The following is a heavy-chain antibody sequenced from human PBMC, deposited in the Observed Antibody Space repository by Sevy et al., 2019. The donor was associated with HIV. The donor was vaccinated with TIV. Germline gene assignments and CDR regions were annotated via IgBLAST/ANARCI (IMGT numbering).Heavy chain of an antibody. V-gene: IGHV4-39*01. CDR1: GGSISSGTYY. D-gene: IGHD2-15*01. J-gene: IGHJ4*02. CDR3: ARGGGNPEWGYYFDF. CDR2: IYYGGTS. Sequence: SETLSLTCTVSGGSISSGTYYWGWIRQPPGKGLEWIGNIYYGGTSYYNPSLKSRVTISVDTSKNQFSLNLRSVTAADTAVFYCARGGGNPEWGYYFDFWGQGTLVTVSS.